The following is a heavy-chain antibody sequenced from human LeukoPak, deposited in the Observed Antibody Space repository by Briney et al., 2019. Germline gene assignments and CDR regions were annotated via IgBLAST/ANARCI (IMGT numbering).Heavy chain of an antibody. J-gene: IGHJ4*02. Sequence: PGGSLRLSCAASGFTFSSYSMNWVRQAPGKGLEWVSSISSSSTYIYYADSVKGRFTISRDNAKNSLYLQLNSLRAEDTAVYYCARENASSYVGPTDYWGQGTLVTVSS. CDR2: ISSSSTYI. CDR1: GFTFSSYS. V-gene: IGHV3-21*01. CDR3: ARENASSYVGPTDY. D-gene: IGHD4-11*01.